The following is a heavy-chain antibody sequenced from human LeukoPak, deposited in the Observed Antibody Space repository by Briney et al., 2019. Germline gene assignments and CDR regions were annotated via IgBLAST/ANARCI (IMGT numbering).Heavy chain of an antibody. CDR1: GFTFSSYG. CDR2: ISYDGSNK. Sequence: GGSLRLSCASSGFTFSSYGMHWVRQAPGKGLEWVAVISYDGSNKYYADSVKGRFTISRDNSKNTLYLQVNSLRAEDTAVYYCAKDQPPYYYGSGSPPGGFDYWGQGTLVTVSS. CDR3: AKDQPPYYYGSGSPPGGFDY. J-gene: IGHJ4*02. D-gene: IGHD3-10*01. V-gene: IGHV3-30*18.